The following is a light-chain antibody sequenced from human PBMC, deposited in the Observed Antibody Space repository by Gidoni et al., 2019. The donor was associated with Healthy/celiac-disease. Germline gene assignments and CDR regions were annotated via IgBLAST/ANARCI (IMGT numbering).Light chain of an antibody. CDR1: QSVSSY. Sequence: EIVSIQSPATLSLSPGERDTLSGRACQSVSSYLAWYQQKPGQAARLLIYYASNRATGIPARFSGSGSGTDFTLTISSLEPEDFAVYYCQQRSNWPLLTFXGXTKVEIK. CDR2: YAS. J-gene: IGKJ4*01. CDR3: QQRSNWPLLT. V-gene: IGKV3-11*01.